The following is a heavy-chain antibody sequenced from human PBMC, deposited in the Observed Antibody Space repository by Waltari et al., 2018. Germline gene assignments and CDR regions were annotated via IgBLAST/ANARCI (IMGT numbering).Heavy chain of an antibody. CDR2: ISGSGGST. D-gene: IGHD3-10*01. Sequence: EVQLLESGGGLVQPGGSLRLSCAASGFTFSSYAMSWVRQAPGKGREWVSAISGSGGSTYYADSVKGRFTISRDNSKNTLYLQMNSLRAEDTAVYYCAKDALADPVWFGELSPFDPWGQGTLVTVSS. V-gene: IGHV3-23*01. CDR1: GFTFSSYA. J-gene: IGHJ5*02. CDR3: AKDALADPVWFGELSPFDP.